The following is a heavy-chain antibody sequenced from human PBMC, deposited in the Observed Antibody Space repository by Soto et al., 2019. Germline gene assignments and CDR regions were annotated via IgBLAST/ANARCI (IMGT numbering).Heavy chain of an antibody. V-gene: IGHV1-46*01. D-gene: IGHD1-26*01. Sequence: QVQLVQSGAEVKKPGASVKVSCKASGYTFTSYYMHWVRQAPGQGLEWMGLINPSGGTTSNEQELHAGVTMTRDTSERNVYMELSGLRAEDTAVYYGARDSGSFFRNGAFDIWGQGPMVTVSS. CDR2: INPSGGTT. J-gene: IGHJ3*02. CDR3: ARDSGSFFRNGAFDI. CDR1: GYTFTSYY.